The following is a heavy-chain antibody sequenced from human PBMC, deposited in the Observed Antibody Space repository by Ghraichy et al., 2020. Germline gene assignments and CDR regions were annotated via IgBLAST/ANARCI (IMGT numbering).Heavy chain of an antibody. CDR3: ARSGATISGGDY. CDR1: GGSISSGGYY. CDR2: IYYSGST. D-gene: IGHD5-12*01. Sequence: SETLSLTCTVSGGSISSGGYYWSWIRQHPGKGLEWIGYIYYSGSTYYNPSLKSRVTISVDTSKNQFSLKLSSVTAADTAVYYCARSGATISGGDYWGQGTLVTVSS. V-gene: IGHV4-31*03. J-gene: IGHJ4*02.